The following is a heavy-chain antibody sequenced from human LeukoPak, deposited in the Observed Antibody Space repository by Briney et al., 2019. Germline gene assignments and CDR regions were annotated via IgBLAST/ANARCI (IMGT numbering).Heavy chain of an antibody. CDR2: VYYSGST. D-gene: IGHD3-3*01. Sequence: SEILSLTCTVSGGSISSSSYYWGWIRQPPGKGLEWIGSVYYSGSTYYNPSLKSRVTISVDTSKNQFSLKLSSVTAADTAVYYCARRYYDFWSGYYDYWGQGTLVTVSS. CDR3: ARRYYDFWSGYYDY. J-gene: IGHJ4*02. V-gene: IGHV4-39*01. CDR1: GGSISSSSYY.